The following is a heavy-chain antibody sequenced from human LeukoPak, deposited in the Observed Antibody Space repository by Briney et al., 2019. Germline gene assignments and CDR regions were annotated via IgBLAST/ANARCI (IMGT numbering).Heavy chain of an antibody. D-gene: IGHD6-19*01. CDR2: ISGSGDST. J-gene: IGHJ6*03. V-gene: IGHV3-23*01. Sequence: GGSLRLSCAASGFTFSNYAMSWVRQAPGKGLEWVSAISGSGDSTYYADSVKGRFTISRDNSKNTLYLQMSSLRAEDTAVYYCAKGSIVVARKGYYSYMDVWGKGTTVTVSS. CDR3: AKGSIVVARKGYYSYMDV. CDR1: GFTFSNYA.